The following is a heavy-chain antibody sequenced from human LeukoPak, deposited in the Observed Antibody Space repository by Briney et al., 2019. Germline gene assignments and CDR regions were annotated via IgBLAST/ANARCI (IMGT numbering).Heavy chain of an antibody. J-gene: IGHJ4*02. CDR1: GFTFDDYA. V-gene: IGHV3-23*01. Sequence: GGSLRLSCAASGFTFDDYAMHWVRQAPGKGLEWVSGISGSGGSTYYADSVKGRFTISRDNSKNTLYLQMNSLRVDDTAVYYCARRDIVVVVSASDYWGQGTLVTVSS. CDR3: ARRDIVVVVSASDY. D-gene: IGHD2-15*01. CDR2: ISGSGGST.